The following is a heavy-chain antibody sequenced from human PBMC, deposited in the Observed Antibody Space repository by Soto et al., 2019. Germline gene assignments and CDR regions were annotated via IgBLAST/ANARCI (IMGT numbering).Heavy chain of an antibody. CDR3: ARGRFSGSYYFDY. D-gene: IGHD1-26*01. V-gene: IGHV3-30-3*01. Sequence: PGGSLRLSCAASGFTSSSYAMHWVRQAPGKGLEWVAVISYDGSNKYYADSVKGRFTISRDNSKNTLYLQMNSLRAEDTAVYYCARGRFSGSYYFDYWGQGTLVTVSS. J-gene: IGHJ4*02. CDR1: GFTSSSYA. CDR2: ISYDGSNK.